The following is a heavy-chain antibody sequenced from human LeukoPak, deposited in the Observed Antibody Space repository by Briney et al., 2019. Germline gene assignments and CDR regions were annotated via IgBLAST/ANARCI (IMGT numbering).Heavy chain of an antibody. J-gene: IGHJ4*02. D-gene: IGHD3-3*01. Sequence: KPSQTLSLTCTVSGGSISSGSYYWSWIRQPAGKGLEWIGRIYTSGSTNYNPSLKSRVTISVDTSKNQFSLKLSSVTAADTAVYYCAKTYYDFWSGYFDYWGQGTLVTVSS. V-gene: IGHV4-61*02. CDR2: IYTSGST. CDR1: GGSISSGSYY. CDR3: AKTYYDFWSGYFDY.